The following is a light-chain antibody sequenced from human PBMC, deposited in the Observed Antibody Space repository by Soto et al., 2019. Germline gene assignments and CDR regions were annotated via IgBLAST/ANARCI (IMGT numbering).Light chain of an antibody. CDR3: QHHNSYSQT. Sequence: DIPLTQSPPTLSASVGDRVTITCRASQSIRYYLAWYQQMPGKAPKLLIYGDSSLQSGVASRFSGSGSGTEFTLTISSLQPDDFATYFCQHHNSYSQTFGQGTKVEIK. V-gene: IGKV1-5*01. CDR2: GDS. CDR1: QSIRYY. J-gene: IGKJ1*01.